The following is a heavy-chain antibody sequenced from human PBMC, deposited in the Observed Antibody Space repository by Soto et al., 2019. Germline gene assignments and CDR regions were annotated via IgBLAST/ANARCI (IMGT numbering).Heavy chain of an antibody. CDR2: IYDSGST. CDR1: GGSISSYY. D-gene: IGHD6-6*01. CDR3: AAPPRY. V-gene: IGHV4-59*01. Sequence: QVQLQESGPGLVKPSETLSLTCTVSGGSISSYYWSWIRQPPGKGLEWIGYIYDSGSTNYNPSLKSRVTISVDTSKNQFSLKLTSVTAADTDVYYCAAPPRYWGQGTLVTVSS. J-gene: IGHJ4*02.